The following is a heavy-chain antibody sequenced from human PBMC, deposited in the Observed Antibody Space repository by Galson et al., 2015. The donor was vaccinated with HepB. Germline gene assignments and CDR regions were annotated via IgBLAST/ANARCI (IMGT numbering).Heavy chain of an antibody. J-gene: IGHJ4*02. D-gene: IGHD6-13*01. CDR3: TRLGDLSGYSSR. CDR1: GFTFSGSA. V-gene: IGHV3-73*01. CDR2: IGGKANNYAT. Sequence: SLRLSCAGSGFTFSGSAMHWVRQASGRGLEWVGRIGGKANNYATAYTASVKGRFTISRDDSKNTAYLQMNSLRIEDTAVYCCTRLGDLSGYSSRWGQGTLVTVSS.